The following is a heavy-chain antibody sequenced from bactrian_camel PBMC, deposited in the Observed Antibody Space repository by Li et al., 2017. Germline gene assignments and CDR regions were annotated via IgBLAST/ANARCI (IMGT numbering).Heavy chain of an antibody. CDR3: AAEVFPCRSYSDYAEH. V-gene: IGHV3S53*01. CDR2: IDSDGST. J-gene: IGHJ4*01. D-gene: IGHD4*01. Sequence: HVQLVESGGGSAQAGGSLRLSCVASRVSYNIYCMGWFRQPPGKKREGVAIIDSDGSTGYEDSVKGRFTITRDNAKNTIYLQMNDLQPDDSAVYYCAAEVFPCRSYSDYAEHWGQGTQVTVS. CDR1: RVSYNIYC.